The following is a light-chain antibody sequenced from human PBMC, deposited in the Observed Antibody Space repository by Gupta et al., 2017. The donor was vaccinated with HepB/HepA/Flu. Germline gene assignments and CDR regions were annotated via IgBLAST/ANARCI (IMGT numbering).Light chain of an antibody. CDR3: LLSDSGARGV. CDR1: TEAVTSSHY. V-gene: IGLV7-46*01. J-gene: IGLJ2*01. CDR2: DTS. Sequence: QSVVTPEPSLTVSPDVTVTLTCCCRTEAVTSSHYPYWFHQKPGQAPRTLISDTSNKHSWTPTLFSGSILGGKAALTLSGAQQDDEAKYYCLLSDSGARGVFGGGTKLTVL.